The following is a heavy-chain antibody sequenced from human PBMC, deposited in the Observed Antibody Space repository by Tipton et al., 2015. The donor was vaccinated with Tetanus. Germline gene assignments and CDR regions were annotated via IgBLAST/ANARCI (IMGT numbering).Heavy chain of an antibody. CDR3: VRDRGFVATKALFDS. CDR1: GFIFGNYW. J-gene: IGHJ4*02. D-gene: IGHD2-15*01. CDR2: INSDGRSA. V-gene: IGHV3-74*03. Sequence: SLRLSCEASGFIFGNYWMHWGRQVPGKGPLWVSRINSDGRSATYADSVKGRFSVSRDNAKNTVYLEMSSLRAEDTGIYYCVRDRGFVATKALFDSWGQGTLVSVSS.